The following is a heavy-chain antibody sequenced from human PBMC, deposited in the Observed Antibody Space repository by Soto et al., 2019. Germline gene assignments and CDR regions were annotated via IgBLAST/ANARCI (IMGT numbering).Heavy chain of an antibody. Sequence: QVQLVQSGAEVKKPGSSVKVSCKASGGTFGSYAISWVRQAPGQGLEWMGGIIPIFGTANYAQKFQGRVTITADESTSTAYMELSSLRSEDTAVYYCARRGGDSSHYPLYYFDYWGQGTLVTVSS. J-gene: IGHJ4*02. V-gene: IGHV1-69*01. CDR2: IIPIFGTA. CDR3: ARRGGDSSHYPLYYFDY. D-gene: IGHD4-4*01. CDR1: GGTFGSYA.